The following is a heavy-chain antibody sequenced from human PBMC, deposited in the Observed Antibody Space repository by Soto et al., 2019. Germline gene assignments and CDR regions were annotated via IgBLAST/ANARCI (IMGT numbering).Heavy chain of an antibody. CDR3: ARFRSGWYYFDY. CDR2: INHSGST. CDR1: GGSFSGYY. Sequence: SETLSLTCAVYGGSFSGYYWSWIRQPPGKGLEWIGEINHSGSTNYNPSLKSRVTISVDTSKNQFSLKLSSVTAADTAVYYCARFRSGWYYFDYWGQGTLVTVSS. V-gene: IGHV4-34*01. D-gene: IGHD6-19*01. J-gene: IGHJ4*02.